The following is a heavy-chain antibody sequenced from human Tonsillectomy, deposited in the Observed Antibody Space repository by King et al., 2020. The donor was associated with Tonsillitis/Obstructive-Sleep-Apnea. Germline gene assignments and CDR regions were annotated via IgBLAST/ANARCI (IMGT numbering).Heavy chain of an antibody. CDR1: GFTFSNYG. Sequence: VQLVESGGGLVQPGGSLRLSCAASGFTFSNYGMSWVRQAPGKGMEWVSGISGSGGSTYYADSGKGRFAISRDNSKNTLYMQMNRLRTKDTAVYYCAKDRRYYDSSAYYYSDYCGQGTLVTVSS. V-gene: IGHV3-23*04. CDR3: AKDRRYYDSSAYYYSDY. J-gene: IGHJ4*02. CDR2: ISGSGGST. D-gene: IGHD3-22*01.